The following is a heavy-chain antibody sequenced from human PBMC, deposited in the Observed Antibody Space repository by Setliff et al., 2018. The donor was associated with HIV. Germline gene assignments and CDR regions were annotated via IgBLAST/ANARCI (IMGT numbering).Heavy chain of an antibody. V-gene: IGHV1-69*05. Sequence: SVKVSCKASGGTFSSYAISWVRQAPGQGLEWMGGIIPIFGAANYAQKFQGRVTITTDESTSTAYMELSSLRSEDTAVYYCARGQECSSTSCGFDYWGQGTLVTVSS. J-gene: IGHJ4*02. D-gene: IGHD2-2*01. CDR1: GGTFSSYA. CDR3: ARGQECSSTSCGFDY. CDR2: IIPIFGAA.